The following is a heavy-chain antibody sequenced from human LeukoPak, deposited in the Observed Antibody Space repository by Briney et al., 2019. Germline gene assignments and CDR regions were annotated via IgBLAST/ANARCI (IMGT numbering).Heavy chain of an antibody. D-gene: IGHD2-2*01. V-gene: IGHV4-39*07. J-gene: IGHJ3*02. Sequence: PSETLSLTCTVSGGPISSSSYYWGWIRQPPGKGLEWIGSIYYSGSTYYNPSLKSRVTISVDTSKNQFSLKLSSVTAADTAVYYRVVLGGMPDAFDIWGQGTMVTVSS. CDR1: GGPISSSSYY. CDR3: VVLGGMPDAFDI. CDR2: IYYSGST.